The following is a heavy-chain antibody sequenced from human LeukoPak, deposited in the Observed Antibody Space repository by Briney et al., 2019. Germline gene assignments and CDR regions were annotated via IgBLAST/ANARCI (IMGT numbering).Heavy chain of an antibody. Sequence: PSETLSLTCTVSGGSISSGSYYWSWIRQPAGKGLEWIGRIYTSGSTNYNPSLKSRVTISVDTSKNQFSLKLSSVTAADTAVYYCARDRPKYSSSWHNWFDPWGQGTLVTVSS. CDR2: IYTSGST. V-gene: IGHV4-61*02. CDR3: ARDRPKYSSSWHNWFDP. CDR1: GGSISSGSYY. D-gene: IGHD6-13*01. J-gene: IGHJ5*02.